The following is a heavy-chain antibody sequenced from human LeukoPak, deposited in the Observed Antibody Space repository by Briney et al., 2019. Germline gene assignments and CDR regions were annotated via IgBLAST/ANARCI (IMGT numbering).Heavy chain of an antibody. J-gene: IGHJ4*02. Sequence: GGSLRLSCAASGFTFSTFAMICVRQPPGEGLEGVSSIFPRGGEIHYADSVRGRFTISRDNSKSTLSMQMNSLRAEDTAIYYCATYRQVLLPFESWGQGTLVTVSS. CDR3: ATYRQVLLPFES. CDR2: IFPRGGEI. V-gene: IGHV3-23*01. D-gene: IGHD2-8*02. CDR1: GFTFSTFA.